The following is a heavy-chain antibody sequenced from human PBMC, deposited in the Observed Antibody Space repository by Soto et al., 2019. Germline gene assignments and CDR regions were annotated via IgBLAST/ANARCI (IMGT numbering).Heavy chain of an antibody. CDR1: GFTVSSNY. CDR2: IYSGGST. J-gene: IGHJ4*02. V-gene: IGHV3-66*01. CDR3: ARDNARSYCSGGSCYNSGLDY. Sequence: GGSLRLSCAASGFTVSSNYMSWVRQAPGKGLEWVSVIYSGGSTYYADSVKGRFTISRDNSKNTLYLQMNSLRAEDTAVYYCARDNARSYCSGGSCYNSGLDYWGQGTLVTVSS. D-gene: IGHD2-15*01.